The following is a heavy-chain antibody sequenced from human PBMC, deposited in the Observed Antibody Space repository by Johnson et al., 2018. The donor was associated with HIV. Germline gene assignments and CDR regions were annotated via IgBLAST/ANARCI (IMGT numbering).Heavy chain of an antibody. CDR2: IYSGGST. J-gene: IGHJ3*02. CDR3: ARGAGEAYGGNFRDAVDI. V-gene: IGHV3-66*03. Sequence: VQLVESGGGLIQPGGSLRLSCAASGFTVSSNYMSWVRQAPGKGLEWVSVIYSGGSTYYADSVKGRFTISRDNSKNTLYLQMDGLRPEDTAVYYCARGAGEAYGGNFRDAVDIWGQGTMVTVSS. CDR1: GFTVSSNY. D-gene: IGHD4-23*01.